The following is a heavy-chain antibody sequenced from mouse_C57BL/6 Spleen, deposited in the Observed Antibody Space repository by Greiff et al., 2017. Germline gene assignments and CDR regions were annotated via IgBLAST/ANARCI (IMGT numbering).Heavy chain of an antibody. CDR2: IDPETGGT. Sequence: QVQLQQSGAELVRPGASVTLSCKASGYTFTDYEMHWVKQTPVHGLEWIGAIDPETGGTAYNQKFKGKAILTADKSSSTAYMELRSLTSEDSAVYYCTRPLLWPTVYFDYWGQGTTLTVSS. J-gene: IGHJ2*01. CDR3: TRPLLWPTVYFDY. D-gene: IGHD2-10*01. V-gene: IGHV1-15*01. CDR1: GYTFTDYE.